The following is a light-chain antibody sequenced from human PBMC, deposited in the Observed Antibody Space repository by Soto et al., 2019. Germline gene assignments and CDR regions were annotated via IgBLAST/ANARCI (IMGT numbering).Light chain of an antibody. V-gene: IGKV1-5*03. CDR1: QTISSW. CDR2: KAS. CDR3: QHYNSYSEA. J-gene: IGKJ1*01. Sequence: IQMTQSPSTLSASVGDRVTFTCRASQTISSWLAWYQQKPGKAPKLLIYKASTLKSGVPSRFSGSGSGTEFTLTISSLQPDDFATYYCQHYNSYSEAFGQGTKVELK.